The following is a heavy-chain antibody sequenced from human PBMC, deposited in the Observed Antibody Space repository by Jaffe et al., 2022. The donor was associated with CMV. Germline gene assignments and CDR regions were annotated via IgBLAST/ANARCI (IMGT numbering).Heavy chain of an antibody. D-gene: IGHD2-15*01. CDR2: IKKKSDGGTT. V-gene: IGHV3-15*01. CDR3: ATGGGGNGY. J-gene: IGHJ4*02. Sequence: EVQLVESGGGLVKPGGSLRLSCVVSGLTFSNAWMTWVRQAPGRGLQWVGRIKKKSDGGTTDYAAPVKGRFSISRDDSENTLYLQMNSLEIEDTAVYYCATGGGGNGYWGQGTLVTVSS. CDR1: GLTFSNAW.